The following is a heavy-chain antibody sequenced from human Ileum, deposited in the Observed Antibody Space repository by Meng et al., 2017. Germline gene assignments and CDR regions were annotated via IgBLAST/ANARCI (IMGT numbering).Heavy chain of an antibody. J-gene: IGHJ5*02. CDR3: ARERQDNRWFDP. D-gene: IGHD1-1*01. CDR1: GFTFGSYS. CDR2: ISSSSSYI. Sequence: EVQLVESWGDLVTPGGSRRLSCAASGFTFGSYSMNWVRQAPGKGLEWVSSISSSSSYIYYADSLKGRFTISRDNAKNSLYLQMNSLRAEDTAVYYCARERQDNRWFDPWGQGTLVTVSS. V-gene: IGHV3-21*01.